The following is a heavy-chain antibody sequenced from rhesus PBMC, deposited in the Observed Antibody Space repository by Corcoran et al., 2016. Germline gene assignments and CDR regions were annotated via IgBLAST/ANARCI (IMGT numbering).Heavy chain of an antibody. CDR3: ARDQAYGLDS. CDR2: IYGSGSST. CDR1: GGSISSSY. Sequence: QLQLQESGPGLVKPSETLSVTCAVSGGSISSSYWSWIRQAPGKGLEWIGYIYGSGSSTNYNPSLKSRVTLSVDTSKNQLSLKLSSVTAADTAVYYCARDQAYGLDSWGQGVLVTVSS. J-gene: IGHJ6*01. V-gene: IGHV4-169*02.